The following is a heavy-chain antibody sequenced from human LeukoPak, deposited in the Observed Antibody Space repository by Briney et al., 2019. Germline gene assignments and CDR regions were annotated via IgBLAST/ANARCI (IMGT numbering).Heavy chain of an antibody. CDR1: GGSISSGSYY. CDR2: IYTSGST. D-gene: IGHD1-26*01. V-gene: IGHV4-61*02. J-gene: IGHJ6*02. CDR3: ARSAVGATPYYYYYGMDV. Sequence: TSETLSLTCTVSGGSISSGSYYWSWIRQPAGKGLEWIGRIYTSGSTNYNPSLKSRVTISVDTSKNQFSLKLSSVTAADTAVYYCARSAVGATPYYYYYGMDVWGQGTTVTVSS.